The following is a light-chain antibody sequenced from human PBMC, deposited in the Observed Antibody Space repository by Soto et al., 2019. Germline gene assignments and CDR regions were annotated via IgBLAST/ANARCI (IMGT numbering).Light chain of an antibody. CDR3: QQYNSYSYT. CDR2: DAS. J-gene: IGKJ2*01. CDR1: QSISSW. V-gene: IGKV1-5*01. Sequence: DIQMTQSPSTLSASVGDRVTITCRASQSISSWLAWYQQTPGKAPMLLIYDASSLQSGVPSRFSGSGSGTEFTLTISSLQPDDFATYYCQQYNSYSYTFGQGTKVDIK.